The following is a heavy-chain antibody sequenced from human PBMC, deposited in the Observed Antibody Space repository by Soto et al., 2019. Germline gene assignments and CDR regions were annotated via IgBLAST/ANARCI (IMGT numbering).Heavy chain of an antibody. CDR1: GFSLSTSGVG. CDR3: AHRREWFRIAGFDP. V-gene: IGHV2-5*02. J-gene: IGHJ5*02. Sequence: SGPTLVKPTQTLTLTCTFSGFSLSTSGVGVGWIRQPPGKALEWLALLYWDDDKRYSPSLKSRLTITKDTSKNQVVLTMTNMDPVDTVTYYCAHRREWFRIAGFDPWGQGTLVTVSS. D-gene: IGHD6-13*01. CDR2: LYWDDDK.